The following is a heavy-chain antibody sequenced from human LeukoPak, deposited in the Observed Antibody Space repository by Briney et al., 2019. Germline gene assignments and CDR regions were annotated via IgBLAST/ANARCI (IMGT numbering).Heavy chain of an antibody. D-gene: IGHD2-15*01. Sequence: GGSLRLSCAASGFTFRNYGMNWVRQGPGKGLEWVSAFSASGSTYYADSVKGRFTVSRDSSENMLYLQMNSLRAEDTAVYYCAQDLSYIGLDNWGQGTLVTVSS. V-gene: IGHV3-23*01. CDR3: AQDLSYIGLDN. CDR2: FSASGST. J-gene: IGHJ4*02. CDR1: GFTFRNYG.